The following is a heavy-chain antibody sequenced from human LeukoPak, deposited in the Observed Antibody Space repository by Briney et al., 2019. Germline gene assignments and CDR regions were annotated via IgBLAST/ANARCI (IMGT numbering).Heavy chain of an antibody. CDR3: ARDRGGYCSGGSCYPMTWFDP. Sequence: PGGSLRLSCAASGFTFSSYGMHWVRQAPGKGLEWVAVISYDGSNKYYADSVKGRFTISRDNSKNTLYLQMNSLRAEDTAVYYCARDRGGYCSGGSCYPMTWFDPWGQGTLVTVSS. J-gene: IGHJ5*02. CDR2: ISYDGSNK. D-gene: IGHD2-15*01. V-gene: IGHV3-30*03. CDR1: GFTFSSYG.